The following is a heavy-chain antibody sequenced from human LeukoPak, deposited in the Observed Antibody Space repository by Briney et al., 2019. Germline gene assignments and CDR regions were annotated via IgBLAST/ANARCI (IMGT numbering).Heavy chain of an antibody. CDR2: IYSDNT. V-gene: IGHV3-53*01. CDR1: GFTVRSNS. CDR3: ARRAGAYSHPYDY. D-gene: IGHD4/OR15-4a*01. J-gene: IGHJ4*02. Sequence: GGSLRLSCTVSGFTVRSNSMSWVRQAPGKGLEGVSFIYSDNTHYSDSVKGRFTISRDNSKNALYLQINSLRAEDTPVYYCARRAGAYSHPYDYWGQGTLVTVSS.